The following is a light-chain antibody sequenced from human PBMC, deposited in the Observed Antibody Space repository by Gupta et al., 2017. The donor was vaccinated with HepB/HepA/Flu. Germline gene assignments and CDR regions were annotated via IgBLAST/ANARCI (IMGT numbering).Light chain of an antibody. Sequence: DIQMTQSPSSLSASVGDRVTITCQASQDISNYLNWYQQKPGKAPKLLIYDASNLETGVPSRFSGSGSGTDFTFTISSLQPEDIATYYCQQYDNLPCSFGQATKMEIK. CDR1: QDISNY. V-gene: IGKV1-33*01. CDR3: QQYDNLPCS. CDR2: DAS. J-gene: IGKJ2*04.